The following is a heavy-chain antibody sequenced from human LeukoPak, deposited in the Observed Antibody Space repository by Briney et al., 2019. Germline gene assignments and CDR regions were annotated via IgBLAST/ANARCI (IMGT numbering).Heavy chain of an antibody. CDR1: GYTFTSYG. CDR2: ISAYNGNT. Sequence: ASVKVSCKASGYTFTSYGISWVRQAPGQGLEWMGWISAYNGNTNYAQKLQGRVTMTTGTSTSTAYMELRSLRSDDTAVYYCARGVRFLEWLLFSGDQGAYGMDVWGQGTTVTVSS. V-gene: IGHV1-18*01. J-gene: IGHJ6*02. D-gene: IGHD3-3*01. CDR3: ARGVRFLEWLLFSGDQGAYGMDV.